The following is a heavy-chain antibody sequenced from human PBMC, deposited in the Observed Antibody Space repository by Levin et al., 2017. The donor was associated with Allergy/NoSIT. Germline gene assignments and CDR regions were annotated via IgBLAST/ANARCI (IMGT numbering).Heavy chain of an antibody. Sequence: GGSLRLSCTASGFTFIDSAMSWVRQAPGKGLDWVSSLSSSSANTYYAASVKGRFTISRDNSKNTLFLQMNSLRADDTAVYYCARGPMYGHDSRGYSFSWYFDLWGRGTLVTVSS. CDR3: ARGPMYGHDSRGYSFSWYFDL. V-gene: IGHV3-23*01. CDR2: LSSSSANT. D-gene: IGHD3-22*01. CDR1: GFTFIDSA. J-gene: IGHJ2*01.